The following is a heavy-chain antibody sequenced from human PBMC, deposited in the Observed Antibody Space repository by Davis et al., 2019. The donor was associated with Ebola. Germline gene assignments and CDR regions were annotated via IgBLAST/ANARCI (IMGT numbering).Heavy chain of an antibody. V-gene: IGHV1-18*01. CDR1: GYTFTSYG. CDR2: ITTYNGKT. Sequence: AASVKVSCKASGYTFTSYGISWVRQAPGQGLEWMGRITTYNGKTTYAQKLQGRVTMTTDTSTSTAFMELRSLRSDDTAVYYCARQSTIFGVVIDLSFDPWGQGTLVTVSS. J-gene: IGHJ5*02. CDR3: ARQSTIFGVVIDLSFDP. D-gene: IGHD3-3*01.